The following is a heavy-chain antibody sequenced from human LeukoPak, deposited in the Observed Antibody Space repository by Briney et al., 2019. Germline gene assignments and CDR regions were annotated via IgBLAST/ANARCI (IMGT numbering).Heavy chain of an antibody. CDR1: GFTFSTYS. CDR2: ISSSSSTI. V-gene: IGHV3-48*01. Sequence: GGSLRLSCAASGFTFSTYSMNWVRQAPGKGLEWVSYISSSSSTIYYADSVKGRFTISRDNAKNSLYLQMNSLRAEDTAVYYCAKPPRTYYYDSSGPGKWGQGTMVTVSS. CDR3: AKPPRTYYYDSSGPGK. J-gene: IGHJ3*01. D-gene: IGHD3-22*01.